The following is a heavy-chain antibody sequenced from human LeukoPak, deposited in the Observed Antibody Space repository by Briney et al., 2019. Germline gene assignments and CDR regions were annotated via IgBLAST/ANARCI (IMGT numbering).Heavy chain of an antibody. CDR3: AKQYSSSSPLDY. Sequence: SETLSVTCTVSGGSISNYCWSWIRQPAGKGLEWIGRIYTSGNTNYNPSLKSRVTMSVDTSKNQFSLKLSSVTAADTAVYYCAKQYSSSSPLDYWGQGTLVTVSS. D-gene: IGHD6-6*01. J-gene: IGHJ4*02. V-gene: IGHV4-4*07. CDR2: IYTSGNT. CDR1: GGSISNYC.